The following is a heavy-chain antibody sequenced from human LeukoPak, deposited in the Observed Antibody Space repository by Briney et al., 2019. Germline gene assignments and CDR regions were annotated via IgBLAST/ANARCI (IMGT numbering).Heavy chain of an antibody. CDR3: ARGSGSGSYGPWDYYYYMDV. V-gene: IGHV1-2*02. J-gene: IGHJ6*03. Sequence: GASVKVSCKASGYTFTGYYMHWVRQAPGQGLEWMGWINPNSGGTNYAQKFQGRVTMTRNTSISTAYMELSSLRSEDTAVYYCARGSGSGSYGPWDYYYYMDVWGKGTTVTISS. D-gene: IGHD3-10*01. CDR1: GYTFTGYY. CDR2: INPNSGGT.